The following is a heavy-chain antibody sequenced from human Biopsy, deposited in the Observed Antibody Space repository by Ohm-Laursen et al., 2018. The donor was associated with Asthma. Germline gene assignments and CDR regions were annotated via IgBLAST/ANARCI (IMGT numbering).Heavy chain of an antibody. CDR3: AKFRVAVAAVFHY. D-gene: IGHD6-19*01. CDR2: ISGSGGST. Sequence: SLRLCCTASGFTFSSYAMSWVRQAPGKGLEWASAISGSGGSTYYADSVKGRFTISRDNSKNTLFLQMNSLRAEDTAVYYCAKFRVAVAAVFHYWGQGTLVTVSS. J-gene: IGHJ4*02. V-gene: IGHV3-23*01. CDR1: GFTFSSYA.